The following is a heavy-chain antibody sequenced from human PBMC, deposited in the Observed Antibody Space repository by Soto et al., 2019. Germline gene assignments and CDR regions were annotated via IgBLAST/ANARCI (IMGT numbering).Heavy chain of an antibody. J-gene: IGHJ4*02. CDR1: GLPFSSHA. D-gene: IGHD4-17*01. CDR3: ANEIRPNDY. V-gene: IGHV3-23*01. CDR2: ISISGGNT. Sequence: EVQLLESGGGLVQPGGSLRLSCAASGLPFSSHAMSWVRQAPGKGLEWVSSISISGGNTYYADSVRGRFTISGDNSKNTLYLHMNSLTAEDTAIYYGANEIRPNDYWGQGTLVTVSS.